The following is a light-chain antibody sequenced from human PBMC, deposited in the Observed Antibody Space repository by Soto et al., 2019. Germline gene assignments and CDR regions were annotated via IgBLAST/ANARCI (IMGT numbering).Light chain of an antibody. CDR3: QQYGSSGT. CDR1: QSVDSKY. CDR2: GAS. Sequence: VLTQSPDSLAVSPGERATLSCMASQSVDSKYLAWYQQKPGQAPRLLIYGASNRATGIPDRFSGSGSGTDFTLTISRLEPEDFAVYYCQQYGSSGTFGQGTKVDIK. V-gene: IGKV3-20*01. J-gene: IGKJ1*01.